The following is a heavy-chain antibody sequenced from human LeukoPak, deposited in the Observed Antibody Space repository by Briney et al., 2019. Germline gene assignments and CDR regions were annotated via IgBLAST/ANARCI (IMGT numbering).Heavy chain of an antibody. Sequence: GASVKVSCKASGYTFTDNGISWVRQAPGEGLEWMGWISANSGKTNYAQRFQGRVTMTRETSSSTVYMELRSLRSDDTAVYFCARDENYRFDYWGQGTLVSVTS. D-gene: IGHD3-16*02. CDR2: ISANSGKT. J-gene: IGHJ4*02. CDR3: ARDENYRFDY. CDR1: GYTFTDNG. V-gene: IGHV1-18*01.